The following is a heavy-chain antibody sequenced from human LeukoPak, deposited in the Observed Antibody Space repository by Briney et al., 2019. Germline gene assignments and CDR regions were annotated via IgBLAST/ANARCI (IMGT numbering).Heavy chain of an antibody. D-gene: IGHD1-26*01. CDR3: ARVRYSGVGGRFDAFDI. CDR2: IRSKPYGGTT. V-gene: IGHV3-49*03. J-gene: IGHJ3*02. Sequence: GGSLRLSRTASGFTFGEYAVSWFRRAPGKGLEWVGFIRSKPYGGTTESAASVKGRFSISRDDSESIAYLQMNSLKTEDTAVYYCARVRYSGVGGRFDAFDIWGQGTMVTVSS. CDR1: GFTFGEYA.